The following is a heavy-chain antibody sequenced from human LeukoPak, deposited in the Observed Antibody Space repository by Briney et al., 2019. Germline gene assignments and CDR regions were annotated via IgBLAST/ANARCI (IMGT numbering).Heavy chain of an antibody. D-gene: IGHD3-10*01. CDR3: ARGDYGSGRYSPD. V-gene: IGHV3-33*01. Sequence: PGGSLRLSCAASGFTFSSYGMHWVRQAPGKGLEWVAVIWYDGSNKYYADSVKGRFTISRDNSKNTLYLQMNSLRAEDTAVYYCARGDYGSGRYSPDWGQGTLVTVSS. J-gene: IGHJ4*02. CDR1: GFTFSSYG. CDR2: IWYDGSNK.